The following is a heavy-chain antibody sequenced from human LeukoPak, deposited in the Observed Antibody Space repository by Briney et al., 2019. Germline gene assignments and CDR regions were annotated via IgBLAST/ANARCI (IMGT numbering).Heavy chain of an antibody. CDR3: AKDSRGSNVRVFDY. J-gene: IGHJ4*02. CDR2: ISSDGSIK. D-gene: IGHD2-8*01. CDR1: KFTFSHYG. V-gene: IGHV3-30*18. Sequence: GGSLRLSCTASKFTFSHYGMQWVRQAPGKGLEWVAVISSDGSIKVYADSVKGRFTLSRDNSINTVDLQMNSLRAEDTAVYYCAKDSRGSNVRVFDYWGQGTLVTVSS.